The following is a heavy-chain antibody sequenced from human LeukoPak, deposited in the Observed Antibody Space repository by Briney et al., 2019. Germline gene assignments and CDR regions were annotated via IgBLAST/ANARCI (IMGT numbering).Heavy chain of an antibody. CDR2: INPNSGGT. J-gene: IGHJ6*03. CDR3: ARDSVAGRRGYYMDV. Sequence: ASVKVSCKASGYTFTGYYMHWVRQAPGQGLEWMGWINPNSGGTNYAQRFQGRVTMTRDTSISTAYMELSRLRSDDTAVYYCARDSVAGRRGYYMDVWGKGTTVTISS. V-gene: IGHV1-2*02. D-gene: IGHD6-19*01. CDR1: GYTFTGYY.